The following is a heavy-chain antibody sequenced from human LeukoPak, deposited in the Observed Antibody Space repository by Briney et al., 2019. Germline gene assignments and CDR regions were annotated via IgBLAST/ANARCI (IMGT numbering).Heavy chain of an antibody. Sequence: GGSLRLSCTVSGFTVSSNSMSWVRQAPGKGLEWVSFIYSDNTHYSDSVKGRFTISRDNSKNTLYLQMNSLRAEDTAVYYCAKAGAVVVVAAKYFDYWGQGTLVTVSS. V-gene: IGHV3-53*01. CDR1: GFTVSSNS. CDR2: IYSDNT. D-gene: IGHD2-15*01. CDR3: AKAGAVVVVAAKYFDY. J-gene: IGHJ4*02.